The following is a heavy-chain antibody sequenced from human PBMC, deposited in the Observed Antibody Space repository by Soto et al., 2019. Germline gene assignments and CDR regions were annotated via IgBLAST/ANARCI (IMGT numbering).Heavy chain of an antibody. CDR3: ARVPSPFDYYYAMDV. V-gene: IGHV4-30-4*02. CDR1: GDSISSGNKY. J-gene: IGHJ6*02. Sequence: PSDTLSLTCPVSGDSISSGNKYWSWIRQPPGKGLEWIGYIFSSGTTYYNPSLKSRLTMSLDASQNQFSLKLNSLTDADTAVYFCARVPSPFDYYYAMDVWGQGTTVTVSS. D-gene: IGHD3-16*01. CDR2: IFSSGTT.